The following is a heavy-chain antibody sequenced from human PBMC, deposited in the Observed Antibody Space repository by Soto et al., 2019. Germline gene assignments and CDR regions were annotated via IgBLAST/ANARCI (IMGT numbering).Heavy chain of an antibody. CDR2: IYWDDDK. V-gene: IGHV2-5*02. CDR1: GFSLSTSGVG. CDR3: AHRYCSGGSCFDAFDI. J-gene: IGHJ3*02. D-gene: IGHD2-15*01. Sequence: SGPTLVNPTQTLTLTCTFSGFSLSTSGVGVGWIRQPPGKAMEWLALIYWDDDKRYSPSLKSRLTITKDTSKNQVVLTMTNMDPVDTATYYCAHRYCSGGSCFDAFDIWGQGTMVTVSS.